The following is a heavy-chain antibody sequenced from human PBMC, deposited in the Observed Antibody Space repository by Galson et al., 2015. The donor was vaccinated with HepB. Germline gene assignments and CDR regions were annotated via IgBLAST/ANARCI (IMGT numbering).Heavy chain of an antibody. V-gene: IGHV3-48*04. J-gene: IGHJ4*02. CDR2: ISSSSSTI. D-gene: IGHD2-15*01. CDR3: ARGGKRYCSGGSCYPSFDY. CDR1: GFTFSSYS. Sequence: SLRLSCAASGFTFSSYSMNWVRQAPGKGLEWVSYISSSSSTIYYADSVKGRFTISRDNAKNSLYLQMNSLRAEDTAVYYCARGGKRYCSGGSCYPSFDYWGQGTLVTVSS.